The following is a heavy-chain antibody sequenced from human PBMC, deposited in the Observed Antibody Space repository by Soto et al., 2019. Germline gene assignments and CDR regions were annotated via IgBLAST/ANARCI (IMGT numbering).Heavy chain of an antibody. Sequence: RASVKVSCKASGYTFTSYYMHWVRQAPGQGLEWMGIINPSGGSTSYAQKFQGRVTMTRDTSTSTVYMELSSLRSEDTAVYYCARAVLRDILTGYWYYYYGMDVWGQGTTVTVSS. V-gene: IGHV1-46*01. J-gene: IGHJ6*02. D-gene: IGHD3-9*01. CDR3: ARAVLRDILTGYWYYYYGMDV. CDR1: GYTFTSYY. CDR2: INPSGGST.